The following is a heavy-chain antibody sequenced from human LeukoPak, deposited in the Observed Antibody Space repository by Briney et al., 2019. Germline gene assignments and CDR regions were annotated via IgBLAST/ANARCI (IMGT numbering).Heavy chain of an antibody. J-gene: IGHJ4*02. CDR2: IKQDGSEK. D-gene: IGHD3-10*01. V-gene: IGHV3-7*01. CDR3: ARYYYGSGSYSRGYGY. CDR1: GFTFSSYW. Sequence: GGSLRLSCAASGFTFSSYWMSWVRQAPGKGLEWVANIKQDGSEKYYVDSVKGRFTISRDNAKNSLYLQMNSLRAEDTAVHYCARYYYGSGSYSRGYGYWGQGTLVTVSS.